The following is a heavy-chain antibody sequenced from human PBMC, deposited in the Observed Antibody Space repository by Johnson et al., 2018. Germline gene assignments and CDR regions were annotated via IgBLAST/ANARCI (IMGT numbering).Heavy chain of an antibody. CDR2: INQNANT. Sequence: QVQLQQWGAGLLKPSETLSLTCAVYGGSLRAYYWTWIRPPPGKGREWIGEINQNANTNYHPSLKSRVTISIDMSKNQFPLNLHSQPAAETGVYYCARGGGFYYHLDVWVKGTTVTVSS. D-gene: IGHD3-10*01. J-gene: IGHJ6*03. CDR1: GGSLRAYY. CDR3: ARGGGFYYHLDV. V-gene: IGHV4-34*01.